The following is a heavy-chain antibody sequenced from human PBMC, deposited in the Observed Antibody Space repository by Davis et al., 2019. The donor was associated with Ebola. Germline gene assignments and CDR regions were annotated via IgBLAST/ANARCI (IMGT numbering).Heavy chain of an antibody. CDR3: ARDPPYGYYGMDV. Sequence: PGGSLRLSCAASGFTFSTYAMSWVRQAPGKGLEWVSAISGSGGSTYYADSVKGRFTISRDNAKNTLYLQMNSLRAEDTAVYYCARDPPYGYYGMDVWGQGTTVTVSS. CDR1: GFTFSTYA. CDR2: ISGSGGST. J-gene: IGHJ6*02. V-gene: IGHV3-23*01. D-gene: IGHD4-17*01.